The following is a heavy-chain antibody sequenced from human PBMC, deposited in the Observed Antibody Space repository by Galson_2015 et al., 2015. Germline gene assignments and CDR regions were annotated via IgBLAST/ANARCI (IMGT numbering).Heavy chain of an antibody. CDR2: ISSSSTYI. D-gene: IGHD4-17*01. CDR3: ARDPAMTTVTSARFDY. Sequence: SLRLSCAASGFTFGSYRMNWVRQAPGKGLEWVSSISSSSTYIYYADSLKGRFTISRDNAENSLYLQMNSLRAEDTAVYFCARDPAMTTVTSARFDYWGQGTLVTVSS. J-gene: IGHJ4*02. CDR1: GFTFGSYR. V-gene: IGHV3-21*01.